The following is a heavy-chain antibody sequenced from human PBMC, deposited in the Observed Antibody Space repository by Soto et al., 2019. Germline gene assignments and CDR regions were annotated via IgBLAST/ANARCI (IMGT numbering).Heavy chain of an antibody. CDR2: IKSKTDGGTT. CDR1: GFTFSNAW. Sequence: EVQLVESGGGLVKPGGSLRLSCAASGFTFSNAWMSWVRQARGKGLEWVGRIKSKTDGGTTDYAAPVKGRFTISRDDSKNTLYLQMNSLKTEDTAVYYCTTAPIVVVPAASYYYYYMDVWGKGTTVTVSS. CDR3: TTAPIVVVPAASYYYYYMDV. J-gene: IGHJ6*03. V-gene: IGHV3-15*01. D-gene: IGHD2-2*01.